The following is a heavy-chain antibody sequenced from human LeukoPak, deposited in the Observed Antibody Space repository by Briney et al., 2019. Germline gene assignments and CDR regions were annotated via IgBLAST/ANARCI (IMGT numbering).Heavy chain of an antibody. J-gene: IGHJ6*03. CDR3: ARDGSDSMYYYYYYMDV. CDR2: IKQDGSEK. Sequence: GGSLRLSCAASGFTFSSYWMSWVRQAPGKGLEWVANIKQDGSEKYYVDSVKGRFTISRDNAKDSLYLQMNSLRAEDTAVYYCARDGSDSMYYYYYYMDVWGKGTTVTVSS. V-gene: IGHV3-7*01. D-gene: IGHD3-22*01. CDR1: GFTFSSYW.